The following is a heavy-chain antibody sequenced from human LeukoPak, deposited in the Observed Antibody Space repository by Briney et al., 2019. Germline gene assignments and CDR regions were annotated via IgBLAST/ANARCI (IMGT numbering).Heavy chain of an antibody. CDR2: INPSGGST. CDR1: GYTFTSYY. J-gene: IGHJ5*02. D-gene: IGHD3-22*01. V-gene: IGHV1-46*01. Sequence: ASVKVSCKASGYTFTSYYMHWVRQAPGQGLEWMGIINPSGGSTSYEQKFQGRVTMTRDMSTSTVYMELSSLRSEDTAVYYCARECYYDSSGYLGVWFDPWGQGTLVTVSS. CDR3: ARECYYDSSGYLGVWFDP.